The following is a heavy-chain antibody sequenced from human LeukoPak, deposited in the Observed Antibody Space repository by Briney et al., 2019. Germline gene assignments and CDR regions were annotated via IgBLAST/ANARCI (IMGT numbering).Heavy chain of an antibody. CDR2: ISYDGSNK. J-gene: IGHJ6*02. V-gene: IGHV3-30*04. D-gene: IGHD5-12*01. CDR3: ARSQGSGYLNRYYYYGMDV. Sequence: GGSLRLSCAASGFTFSSYAMHWVRQAPGKGLERVAVISYDGSNKYYADSVKGRFTISRDNSKNTLYLQMNSLRAEDTAVYYCARSQGSGYLNRYYYYGMDVWGQGTTVTVSS. CDR1: GFTFSSYA.